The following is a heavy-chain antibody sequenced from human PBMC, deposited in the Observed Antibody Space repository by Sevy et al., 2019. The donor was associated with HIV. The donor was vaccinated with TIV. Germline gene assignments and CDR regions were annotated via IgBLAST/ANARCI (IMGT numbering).Heavy chain of an antibody. CDR3: ARGHSVAVAGEAFDI. CDR1: GFTFSSYW. D-gene: IGHD6-19*01. J-gene: IGHJ3*02. V-gene: IGHV3-7*01. Sequence: GGSLRLSCAASGFTFSSYWMSWVRQAPGKGLEWVANIKQDGSEKYYVDSVKGRFTISRDNAKNSLYLQMNSLRAEDTAVYYCARGHSVAVAGEAFDIWGQGTMVTVSS. CDR2: IKQDGSEK.